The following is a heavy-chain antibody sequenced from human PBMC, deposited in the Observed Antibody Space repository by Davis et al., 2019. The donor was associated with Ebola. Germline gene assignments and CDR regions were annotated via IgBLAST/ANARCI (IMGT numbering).Heavy chain of an antibody. J-gene: IGHJ4*02. Sequence: ASVKVSCKVSGYSFSDYGITWVRQAPGQGLEWMGWINPHNGNTNYAQNVQGRVTMTTDTSTSTAYMEVGILRSDDTAVYYCARAQFPTTSDHWGQGTLVTVSS. D-gene: IGHD1-1*01. CDR1: GYSFSDYG. V-gene: IGHV1-18*04. CDR2: INPHNGNT. CDR3: ARAQFPTTSDH.